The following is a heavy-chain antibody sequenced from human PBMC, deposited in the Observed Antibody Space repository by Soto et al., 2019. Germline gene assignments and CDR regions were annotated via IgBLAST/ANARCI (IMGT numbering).Heavy chain of an antibody. Sequence: ASVKVSCKTSGYTFNNFGISWVRQATGQGLEWMGWMNPNSGTTGYAQKFQDRITLTRDTSKTTAYMELSSLTSDDTAVYYCAREDTANGGDFDIWVQGTMVIVS. CDR3: AREDTANGGDFDI. CDR2: MNPNSGTT. V-gene: IGHV1-8*02. J-gene: IGHJ3*02. CDR1: GYTFNNFG. D-gene: IGHD5-18*01.